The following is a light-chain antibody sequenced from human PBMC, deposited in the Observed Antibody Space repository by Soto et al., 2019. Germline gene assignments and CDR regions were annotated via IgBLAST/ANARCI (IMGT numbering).Light chain of an antibody. V-gene: IGKV3-20*01. Sequence: EIVLTQSPGTLSLPPGERATLSCRASQSVSSRFLAWYQQKPGQAPRLLIYGASSRATGIPDRFSGSGSGTDFTLTISRLEPEDFAVYYCHYYDDSPPFPFGPGTKVDIK. CDR2: GAS. J-gene: IGKJ3*01. CDR3: HYYDDSPPFP. CDR1: QSVSSRF.